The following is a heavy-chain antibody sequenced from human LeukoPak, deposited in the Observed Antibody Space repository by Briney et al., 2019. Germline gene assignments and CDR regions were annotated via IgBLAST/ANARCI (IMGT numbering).Heavy chain of an antibody. V-gene: IGHV3-23*01. Sequence: PGGSLRLSCAASGFRFSDFTMTWVRQAPGKGLEWVSAISGSGGSTYYADSVKGRFTISRDNSKNTLYLQMNSLRAEDTAVYYCAKEWYGDYTQPDYWGQGTLVTVSS. D-gene: IGHD4-17*01. CDR1: GFRFSDFT. J-gene: IGHJ4*02. CDR2: ISGSGGST. CDR3: AKEWYGDYTQPDY.